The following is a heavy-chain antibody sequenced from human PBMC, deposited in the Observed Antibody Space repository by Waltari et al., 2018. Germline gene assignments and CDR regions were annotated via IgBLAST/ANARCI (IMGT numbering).Heavy chain of an antibody. CDR1: GFIFNTYA. D-gene: IGHD3-22*01. Sequence: EVQVLESGGGLVQPGGYLRRTRPSAGFIFNTYAINWVRQAPGKGLEWVSGINGYGDKTYYADSVKGRFTLSRDNSRNTLSLQMNSLRAEDTAIYYCTKAHFYDTSGYIERWGQGTLVTVSS. CDR3: TKAHFYDTSGYIER. V-gene: IGHV3-23*01. J-gene: IGHJ5*02. CDR2: INGYGDKT.